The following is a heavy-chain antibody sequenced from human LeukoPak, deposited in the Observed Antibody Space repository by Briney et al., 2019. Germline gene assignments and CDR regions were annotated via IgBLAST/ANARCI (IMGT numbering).Heavy chain of an antibody. V-gene: IGHV3-23*01. CDR3: AKDLSYYDSSHLGCQDY. D-gene: IGHD3-22*01. CDR1: GFTFSSYA. CDR2: ISGSGGST. J-gene: IGHJ4*02. Sequence: PGGSLRLSCAASGFTFSSYAMSWVRQAPGKGLEWVSAISGSGGSTYYADSVKGRFTISRDNSKNTLYLQMNSLRAEDTAVYYCAKDLSYYDSSHLGCQDYWGQGTLVTVSS.